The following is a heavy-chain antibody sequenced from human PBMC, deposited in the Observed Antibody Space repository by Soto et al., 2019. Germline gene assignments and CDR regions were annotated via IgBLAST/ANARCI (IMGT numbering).Heavy chain of an antibody. CDR3: ARFPPSPPAVAMD. V-gene: IGHV1-18*03. Sequence: GASVKVSCKASGYTFTSYGISWVRQAPGQGLEWMGWISAYNDNTNYAQKLQGRVTMTTDTSTSTANMELRSLRSDDMAVYYCARFPPSPPAVAMDWGQGTLVTVSS. D-gene: IGHD6-19*01. CDR1: GYTFTSYG. J-gene: IGHJ4*02. CDR2: ISAYNDNT.